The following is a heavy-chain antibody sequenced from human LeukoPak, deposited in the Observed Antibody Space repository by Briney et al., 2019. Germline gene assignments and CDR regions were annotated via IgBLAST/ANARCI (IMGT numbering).Heavy chain of an antibody. J-gene: IGHJ6*02. CDR2: ISGSGGST. CDR1: GFTFSSYA. Sequence: GGSLRLSCAASGFTFSSYAMSWVRQAPGKGLEWVSAISGSGGSTYYADSVKGRFTISRDNSKNTLYLQMNSLRAEDTAVYYCAKDGWWWDLFYYYYGMDVWGQGTTVTVSS. D-gene: IGHD2-21*01. V-gene: IGHV3-23*01. CDR3: AKDGWWWDLFYYYYGMDV.